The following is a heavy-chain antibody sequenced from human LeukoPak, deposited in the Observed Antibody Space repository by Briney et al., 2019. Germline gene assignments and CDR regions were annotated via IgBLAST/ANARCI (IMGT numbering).Heavy chain of an antibody. Sequence: EASVKVSCKASGYTFTGYYMHWVRQAPGQGLEWMGWINPNSGGTNYAQKFQGRVTMTRDTSISTAYMELSRLRSDDTAVYYCARDHYYDSSADYWGQGTLVTVSS. CDR3: ARDHYYDSSADY. V-gene: IGHV1-2*02. J-gene: IGHJ4*02. CDR1: GYTFTGYY. D-gene: IGHD3-22*01. CDR2: INPNSGGT.